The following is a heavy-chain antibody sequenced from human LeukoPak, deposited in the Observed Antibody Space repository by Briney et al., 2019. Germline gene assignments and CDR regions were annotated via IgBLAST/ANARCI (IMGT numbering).Heavy chain of an antibody. D-gene: IGHD6-13*01. CDR2: INQDGSTK. J-gene: IGHJ4*02. CDR3: AREMSGSLDY. CDR1: GFTFSNAW. V-gene: IGHV3-7*01. Sequence: GGSLRLSCAASGFTFSNAWMAWVRQAPGKGLEWVANINQDGSTKQYVDSVRGRFTISRYNAKNSPYLQMNSLRAEDTALYHCAREMSGSLDYWGQGTLVTVSS.